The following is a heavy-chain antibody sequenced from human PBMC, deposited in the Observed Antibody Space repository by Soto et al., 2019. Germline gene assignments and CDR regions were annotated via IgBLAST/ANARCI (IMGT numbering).Heavy chain of an antibody. J-gene: IGHJ4*02. Sequence: QVQLVESGGGVVQPGRSLRLSCAASGFTFSTYGMHWVRQAPATGLERVAFISHDGSNQYYADSMKGRFTISRDNSKNTLYLQMNSLRPDDTAVYYCATDANEYLWEYYFDFWGQGTLVTVSS. V-gene: IGHV3-30*03. D-gene: IGHD3-16*01. CDR2: ISHDGSNQ. CDR3: ATDANEYLWEYYFDF. CDR1: GFTFSTYG.